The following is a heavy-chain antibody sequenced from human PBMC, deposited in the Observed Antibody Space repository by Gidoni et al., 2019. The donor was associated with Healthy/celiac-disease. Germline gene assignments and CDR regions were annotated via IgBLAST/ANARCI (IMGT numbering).Heavy chain of an antibody. V-gene: IGHV3-30-3*01. Sequence: QVQLVESGGGVVQPGRSLLLPCAASGFSFSSYAMHWVRQAPGKGLEWVAVISYDGSNKYYADSVKGRFTISRDNSKNTLYLQMNSLRAEDTAVYYCARVTAMATFDYWGQGTLVTVSS. CDR1: GFSFSSYA. D-gene: IGHD5-18*01. J-gene: IGHJ4*02. CDR3: ARVTAMATFDY. CDR2: ISYDGSNK.